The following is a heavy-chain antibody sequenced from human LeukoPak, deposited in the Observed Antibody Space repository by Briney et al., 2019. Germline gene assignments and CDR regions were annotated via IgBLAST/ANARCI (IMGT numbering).Heavy chain of an antibody. CDR3: ARTGAATATFDY. D-gene: IGHD6-25*01. V-gene: IGHV5-10-1*01. CDR1: GYSFTSYR. Sequence: GESLKISCKGSGYSFTSYRISWVRQMPGKGLEWMGRIDPSDSYTNYSPSFQGHVTISADKSISTAYLQWSSLKASDTAMYYCARTGAATATFDYWGQGTLVTVSS. CDR2: IDPSDSYT. J-gene: IGHJ4*02.